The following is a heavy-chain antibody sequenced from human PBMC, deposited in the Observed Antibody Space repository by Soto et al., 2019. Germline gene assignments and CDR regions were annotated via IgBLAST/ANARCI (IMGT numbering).Heavy chain of an antibody. CDR3: ARGPRPSSAGTGAY. CDR1: GFDSSYYW. J-gene: IGHJ1*01. V-gene: IGHV3-74*01. D-gene: IGHD1-1*01. CDR2: IDPDGTTT. Sequence: GGSLRLSCALSGFDSSYYWIQWFRQSPGKGLEWVSRIDPDGTTTNYADSVKGRFSVSRDNAKKTIYLQMNSLTADDTALHYCARGPRPSSAGTGAYWGQGTLVTVSS.